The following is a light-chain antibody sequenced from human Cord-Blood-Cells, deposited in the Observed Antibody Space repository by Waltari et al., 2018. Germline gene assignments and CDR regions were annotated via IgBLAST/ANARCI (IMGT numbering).Light chain of an antibody. CDR1: SSDVGGYNY. Sequence: QSALTQPASVSGSPGQSITISCTGTSSDVGGYNYVSWYQQHPGKAPTLMIYDVSNRPSGVSNRFSGSKSGNTASLTISGLQVEDEADYYCSSYTSSSTYVFGTGTKVTVL. CDR2: DVS. CDR3: SSYTSSSTYV. V-gene: IGLV2-14*01. J-gene: IGLJ1*01.